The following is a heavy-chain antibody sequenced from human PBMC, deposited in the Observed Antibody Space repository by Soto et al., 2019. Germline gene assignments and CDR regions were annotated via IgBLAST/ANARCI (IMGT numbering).Heavy chain of an antibody. D-gene: IGHD2-21*02. V-gene: IGHV1-69*13. CDR2: IIPIFGTA. CDR3: ARGGGWVVTAALYYYYGMDV. Sequence: ASVKVSCKASGGTFSSYAISWVRQAPGQGLEWMGGIIPIFGTANYAQKFQGRVTITADESASAAYMELSSLRSEDTAVYYCARGGGWVVTAALYYYYGMDVWGQGTTVTVSS. CDR1: GGTFSSYA. J-gene: IGHJ6*02.